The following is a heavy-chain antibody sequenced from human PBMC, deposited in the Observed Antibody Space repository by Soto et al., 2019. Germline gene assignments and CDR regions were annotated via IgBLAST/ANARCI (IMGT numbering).Heavy chain of an antibody. J-gene: IGHJ3*02. V-gene: IGHV2-5*01. Sequence: QITLKESGPTLVKPTQPLTLTCTFSGFSLNTSGVGVGWFRQPPGRALEWLAVIYWTDDKRSTPSLKSRLSITQDTSKNQVVLTMTNMDPMDTAIFFCAHKLPVTTSAFDIWGQGTMVTVSS. CDR1: GFSLNTSGVG. CDR2: IYWTDDK. D-gene: IGHD4-17*01. CDR3: AHKLPVTTSAFDI.